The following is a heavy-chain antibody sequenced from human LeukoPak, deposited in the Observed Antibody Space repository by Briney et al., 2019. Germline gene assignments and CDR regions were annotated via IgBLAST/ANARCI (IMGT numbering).Heavy chain of an antibody. D-gene: IGHD6-19*01. J-gene: IGHJ4*02. CDR3: AKDSRSGWYGVGDY. V-gene: IGHV3-23*01. Sequence: GGSLRLSCAASGFTFSSYAMNWVRQAPGKGLEWVSAISGSGGSTYYADSAKGRFTISRDNSKSTLYLQMDSLRAEDTAVYYCAKDSRSGWYGVGDYWGQRTLVTLSS. CDR2: ISGSGGST. CDR1: GFTFSSYA.